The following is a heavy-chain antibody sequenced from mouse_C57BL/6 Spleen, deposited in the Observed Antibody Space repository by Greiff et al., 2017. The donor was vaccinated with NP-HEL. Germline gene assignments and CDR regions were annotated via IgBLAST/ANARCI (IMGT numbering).Heavy chain of an antibody. D-gene: IGHD1-1*01. J-gene: IGHJ2*01. CDR1: GYTFTSYD. Sequence: QVQLQQSGPELVKPGASVKLFCKASGYTFTSYDINWVKQRPGQGLEWIGGIYPRDGSTKYNEKFKGKATLTVDTSTSTAYMELHSLTSEDSAVYFGARGVITTYYFDYWGQGTTLTVSS. CDR3: ARGVITTYYFDY. CDR2: IYPRDGST. V-gene: IGHV1-85*01.